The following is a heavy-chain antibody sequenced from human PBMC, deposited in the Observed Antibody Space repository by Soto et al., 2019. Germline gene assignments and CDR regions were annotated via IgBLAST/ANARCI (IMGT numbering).Heavy chain of an antibody. CDR2: IKQDGSEK. CDR3: ASRVVPAATSNPGTYYYYMDV. V-gene: IGHV3-7*01. CDR1: GFTFSSYW. Sequence: GGSLRLSCAASGFTFSSYWMSWVRQAPGKGLEWVANIKQDGSEKYYVDSVKGRFTISRDNAKNSLYLQMNSLRAEDTAVYYCASRVVPAATSNPGTYYYYMDVWGKGTTVTVSS. J-gene: IGHJ6*03. D-gene: IGHD2-2*01.